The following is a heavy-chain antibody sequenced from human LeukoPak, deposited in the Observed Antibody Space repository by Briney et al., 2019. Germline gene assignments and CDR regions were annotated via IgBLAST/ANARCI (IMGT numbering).Heavy chain of an antibody. Sequence: QSGGSLRLSCAASRFTFNNYAMSWVRQAPGKGLEWVSAISGSGGSTYYADSVKGRFTISRDNSKNTLYLQMNSLRAEDTAVYYCAKGSRSSSWTFDPWGQGTLVTVSS. J-gene: IGHJ5*02. CDR1: RFTFNNYA. V-gene: IGHV3-23*01. CDR2: ISGSGGST. CDR3: AKGSRSSSWTFDP. D-gene: IGHD6-13*01.